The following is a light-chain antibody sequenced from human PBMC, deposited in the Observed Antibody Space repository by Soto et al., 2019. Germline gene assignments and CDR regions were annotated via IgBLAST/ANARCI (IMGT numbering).Light chain of an antibody. Sequence: QSALTQPASVSGSPGQSITISCTGTSSDVGGYNYVSWYQQHPGKAPKLMIYEVSNRPSGVSSRFSGSKSGNTASLTISGLQTDDEADYYCSSYTSDSTWVFGGGTKLTVL. CDR3: SSYTSDSTWV. V-gene: IGLV2-14*01. CDR1: SSDVGGYNY. J-gene: IGLJ3*02. CDR2: EVS.